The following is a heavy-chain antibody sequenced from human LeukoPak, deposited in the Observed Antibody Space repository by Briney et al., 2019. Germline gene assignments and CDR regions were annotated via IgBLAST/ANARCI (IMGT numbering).Heavy chain of an antibody. Sequence: SETLSLTCTVSGCSISSGDYYWRWIRQPPGKGLEWIGYIYYSGSTYYNPSLKSRVTISVDTSKNQFSLKLSSVTAADTAVYYCASARGYSYGLEDYWGQGTLVTVSS. CDR1: GCSISSGDYY. CDR3: ASARGYSYGLEDY. J-gene: IGHJ4*02. D-gene: IGHD5-18*01. V-gene: IGHV4-30-4*01. CDR2: IYYSGST.